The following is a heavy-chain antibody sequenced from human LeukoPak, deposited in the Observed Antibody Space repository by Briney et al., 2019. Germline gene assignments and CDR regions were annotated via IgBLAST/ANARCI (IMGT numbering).Heavy chain of an antibody. Sequence: SETLSLTCAVNGGSFSGYYWSWIRQSPGKGLEWIGEINHRGSTRYNPSLQSRVIISVDTSKNHFSLKLTSLTAADTAVYYCARESYCSNGVCSPGNFDFWGQGTLVTVSS. J-gene: IGHJ4*02. CDR3: ARESYCSNGVCSPGNFDF. CDR1: GGSFSGYY. V-gene: IGHV4-34*01. CDR2: INHRGST. D-gene: IGHD2-8*01.